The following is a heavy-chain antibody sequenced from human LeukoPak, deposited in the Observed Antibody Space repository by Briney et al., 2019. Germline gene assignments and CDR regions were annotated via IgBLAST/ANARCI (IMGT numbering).Heavy chain of an antibody. CDR1: GFTFRNYA. J-gene: IGHJ3*01. Sequence: GGSLRLSCVASGFTFRNYAMHWVRQAPGQGLEWVACIHYDGSDKNYADSVKGRFTISRDNSKNTLYLQMNSLRAEDTAVYYCAKNHERGRYDSFDVWAQGSWVTVSS. V-gene: IGHV3-30*02. CDR2: IHYDGSDK. CDR3: AKNHERGRYDSFDV. D-gene: IGHD3-16*02.